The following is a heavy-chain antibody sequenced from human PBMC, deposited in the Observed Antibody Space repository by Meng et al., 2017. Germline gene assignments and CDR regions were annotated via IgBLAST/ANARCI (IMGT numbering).Heavy chain of an antibody. CDR3: ARVQITVTTAEGGWYFDL. CDR1: GYTFTSYD. D-gene: IGHD4-17*01. J-gene: IGHJ2*01. CDR2: MNPNSGNT. Sequence: ASVKVSCKASGYTFTSYDINWVRQATGQGLEWMGWMNPNSGNTGYAQKFQGRVTMTRNTSISTAYMELSSLRSEDTAVYYCARVQITVTTAEGGWYFDLWGPGTLVTVSS. V-gene: IGHV1-8*01.